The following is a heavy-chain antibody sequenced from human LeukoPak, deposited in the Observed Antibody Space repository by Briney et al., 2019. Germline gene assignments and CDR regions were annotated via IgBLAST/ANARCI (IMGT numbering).Heavy chain of an antibody. CDR1: GFTFSSSA. J-gene: IGHJ4*02. V-gene: IGHV3-23*01. CDR2: ISASGGST. CDR3: AKDYDSSGYYLPPVSFFDY. Sequence: PGGSLRLSCAASGFTFSSSAMSWVRQVPGKGLEWVSGISASGGSTSYADSVRGRFTISRDNSKNTLYLQMNSLRAEDTAVYYCAKDYDSSGYYLPPVSFFDYWGQGTLVTVSS. D-gene: IGHD3-22*01.